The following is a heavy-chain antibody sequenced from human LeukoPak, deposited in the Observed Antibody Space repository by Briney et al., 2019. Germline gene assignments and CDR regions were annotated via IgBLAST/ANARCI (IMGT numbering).Heavy chain of an antibody. CDR3: ARVGSSAYNWFDP. Sequence: PGGSLRLSCAASRFTFSDHYMSWIRQAPGKGLEWVSYISSSGSTIYYADSVKGRFTISRDNAKNSLYLQMNSLRAEDTAVYYCARVGSSAYNWFDPWGQGTLVTVSS. CDR2: ISSSGSTI. J-gene: IGHJ5*02. CDR1: RFTFSDHY. V-gene: IGHV3-11*01. D-gene: IGHD6-13*01.